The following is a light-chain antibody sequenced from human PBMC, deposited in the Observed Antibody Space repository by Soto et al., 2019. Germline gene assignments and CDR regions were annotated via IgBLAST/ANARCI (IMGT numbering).Light chain of an antibody. CDR1: QSISRY. CDR2: AAS. Sequence: DIQMTQSPSSMSASVGDRLIITCRASQSISRYLNWYQQKPGKAPKLLIYAASSLQGGVPSTFSGSESGTEFTLTIISLQPEDFATYFCQQSYNSPLTFGGGTTVEIK. J-gene: IGKJ4*01. CDR3: QQSYNSPLT. V-gene: IGKV1-39*01.